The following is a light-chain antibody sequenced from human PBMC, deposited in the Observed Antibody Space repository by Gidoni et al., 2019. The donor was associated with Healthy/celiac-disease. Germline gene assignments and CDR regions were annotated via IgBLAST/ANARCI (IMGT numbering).Light chain of an antibody. CDR2: AAS. CDR1: QSISSY. V-gene: IGKV1-39*01. Sequence: DIQLTQTPSSLSASVGDRVTITCRASQSISSYLNWDQQKTGKAPKLLIYAASSLQSGVPARFSGSGSGKDFTLTISSLQPEDFATYYCQQSYSTPRAFGQXTKVEIK. J-gene: IGKJ1*01. CDR3: QQSYSTPRA.